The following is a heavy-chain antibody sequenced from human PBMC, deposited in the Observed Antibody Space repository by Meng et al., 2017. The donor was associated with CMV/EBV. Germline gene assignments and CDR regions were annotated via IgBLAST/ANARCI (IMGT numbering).Heavy chain of an antibody. Sequence: GESLKISCAASGFTFSSYEMNWVRQAPGKGLEWVSYISSSGSTIYYADSVKGRFTISRDNAKNSLYLQMNSLRAEDTAVYYCAREDYLSSSWFPGGGRDVWGQGTTVTVSS. V-gene: IGHV3-48*03. D-gene: IGHD6-13*01. J-gene: IGHJ6*02. CDR3: AREDYLSSSWFPGGGRDV. CDR1: GFTFSSYE. CDR2: ISSSGSTI.